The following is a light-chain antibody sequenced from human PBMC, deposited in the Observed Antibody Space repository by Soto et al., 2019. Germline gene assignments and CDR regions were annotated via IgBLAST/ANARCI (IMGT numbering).Light chain of an antibody. CDR2: GGS. Sequence: QYALTQPASVSGSPGQSITISCIGTNSDVGGHTLVSWYQQHPGKAPRPLIYGGSERPSGVSDRFSGSKSGNTASLTISGLQAEDEADYYCCSYAGGRTYVFGTGTKVTVL. J-gene: IGLJ1*01. CDR3: CSYAGGRTYV. V-gene: IGLV2-23*01. CDR1: NSDVGGHTL.